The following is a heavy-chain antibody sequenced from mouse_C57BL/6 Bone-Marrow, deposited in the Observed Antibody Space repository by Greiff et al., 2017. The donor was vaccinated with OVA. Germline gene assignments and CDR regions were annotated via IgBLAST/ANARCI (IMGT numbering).Heavy chain of an antibody. Sequence: EVQLQQSGPVLVKPGASVKMSCKASGYTFTDYYMNWVKQSHGKSLEWIGVINPYNGGTSYNQKFQGKATLTVDKSSSTAYMELNSLTSDDYAVDYYARSSVEATGDYAMDYWGQGTSVTVSS. J-gene: IGHJ4*01. D-gene: IGHD1-1*01. CDR1: GYTFTDYY. CDR3: ARSSVEATGDYAMDY. CDR2: INPYNGGT. V-gene: IGHV1-19*01.